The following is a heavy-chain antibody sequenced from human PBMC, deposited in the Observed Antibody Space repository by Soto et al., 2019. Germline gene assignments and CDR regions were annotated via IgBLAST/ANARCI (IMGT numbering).Heavy chain of an antibody. J-gene: IGHJ3*02. CDR1: GYTLTELS. CDR3: ATCKSGGDCYSGREDAFDI. V-gene: IGHV1-24*01. Sequence: ASVKVSCKVSGYTLTELSMHWVRQAPGKGLEWMGGFDPEDGETIYAQKFQGRVTMTEDTSTDTAYMELSSLRSEDTAVYYCATCKSGGDCYSGREDAFDIWGQGTMVTVSS. D-gene: IGHD2-21*02. CDR2: FDPEDGET.